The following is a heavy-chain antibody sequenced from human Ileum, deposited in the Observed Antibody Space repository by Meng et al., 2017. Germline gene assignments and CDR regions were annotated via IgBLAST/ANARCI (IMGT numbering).Heavy chain of an antibody. V-gene: IGHV3-74*03. CDR1: GFTFSSHW. D-gene: IGHD3-22*01. J-gene: IGHJ4*02. CDR3: VGMTVG. Sequence: GGSLKISCAASGFTFSSHWMNWVRQAPGKGLVWVSRINTDGSTTTYADSVKGRFTISRDNAKNTVFLQMNSLRAEDTAVYYCVGMTVGWGQGTLVTVSS. CDR2: INTDGSTT.